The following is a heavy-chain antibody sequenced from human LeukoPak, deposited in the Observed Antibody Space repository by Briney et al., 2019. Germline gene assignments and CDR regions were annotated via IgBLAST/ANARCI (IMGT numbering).Heavy chain of an antibody. Sequence: SGGALRLSCAAPGFTFSSYGMHRGRPAPGKGLEWVAVISYDGSNKYYADFVKGRFTISRDNSKNTLYLQMNSLRAEDTAVYYCANDSSDYWGQGTLVTVSS. CDR2: ISYDGSNK. CDR3: ANDSSDY. V-gene: IGHV3-30*18. J-gene: IGHJ4*02. CDR1: GFTFSSYG. D-gene: IGHD6-13*01.